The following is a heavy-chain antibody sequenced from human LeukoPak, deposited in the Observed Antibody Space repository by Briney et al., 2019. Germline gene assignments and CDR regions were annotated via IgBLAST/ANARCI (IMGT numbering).Heavy chain of an antibody. Sequence: GGSLRLSCAASGFTFSSYAMSWVRQAPGKGLEWVSAISISGGSTYYADSVKGRFTISRDNSKNTLYLQMNSLRAEDTAVYYCAKSSRAQKVVAAPFDYWGQGTLVTVSS. J-gene: IGHJ4*02. CDR3: AKSSRAQKVVAAPFDY. D-gene: IGHD2-15*01. V-gene: IGHV3-23*01. CDR1: GFTFSSYA. CDR2: ISISGGST.